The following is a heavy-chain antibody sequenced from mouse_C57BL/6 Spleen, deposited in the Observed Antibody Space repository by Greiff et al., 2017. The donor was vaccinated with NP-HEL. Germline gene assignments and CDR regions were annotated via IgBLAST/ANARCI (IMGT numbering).Heavy chain of an antibody. CDR1: GFTFTDYY. CDR2: IRNKANGYTT. CDR3: ARSPNWDYFDY. Sequence: EVQGVESGGGLVQPGGSLSLSCAASGFTFTDYYMSWVRQPPGKALEWLGFIRNKANGYTTEYSASVKGRFTISRDNSQSILYLQMNALRAEESATYYLARSPNWDYFDYWGQGTTLTVSS. V-gene: IGHV7-3*01. J-gene: IGHJ2*01. D-gene: IGHD4-1*02.